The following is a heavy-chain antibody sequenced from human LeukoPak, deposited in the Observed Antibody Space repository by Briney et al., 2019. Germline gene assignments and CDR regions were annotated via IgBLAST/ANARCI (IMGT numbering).Heavy chain of an antibody. J-gene: IGHJ5*02. V-gene: IGHV1-2*02. CDR1: GYTFTAYY. D-gene: IGHD3-10*01. CDR3: ARGSYYNENWFDP. CDR2: INPNNGGA. Sequence: ASVKVSCKASGYTFTAYYIHWVRQAPGQGLEWMGWINPNNGGANYVQKFQGRVNMTRDTSISTAYMELSRLRSDDTAVYYCARGSYYNENWFDPWGQGTLVTVSS.